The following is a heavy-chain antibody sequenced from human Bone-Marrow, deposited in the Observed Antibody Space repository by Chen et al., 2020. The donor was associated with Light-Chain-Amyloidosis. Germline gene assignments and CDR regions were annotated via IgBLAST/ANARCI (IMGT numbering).Heavy chain of an antibody. V-gene: IGHV4-38-2*01. J-gene: IGHJ4*02. CDR2: VKHGGST. CDR3: ACVDSRLLSEDYFDY. CDR1: GSPVRGGYL. Sequence: QVQLVESGPGLVKPSGTLSLTCAVSGSPVRGGYLWGWIRQPPGRGLGWIGTVKHGGSTYYNPSVESRVAVSPHTSKNYSALTLRSVTGADTAVYYCACVDSRLLSEDYFDYWGQGSLVTVSS. D-gene: IGHD2-21*01.